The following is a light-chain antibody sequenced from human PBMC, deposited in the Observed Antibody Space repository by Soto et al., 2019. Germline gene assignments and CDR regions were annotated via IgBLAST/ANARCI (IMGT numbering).Light chain of an antibody. Sequence: DIQLTQSPSSLSASVGDRVNITCQASQDVSNYLNWYQQKLGKAPKLLIYDASNLETGVPSRFSGSGSGTYFSFTISSLQPEDFATYYCQQYSNLITFGQGTKVDI. V-gene: IGKV1-33*01. CDR1: QDVSNY. CDR2: DAS. J-gene: IGKJ1*01. CDR3: QQYSNLIT.